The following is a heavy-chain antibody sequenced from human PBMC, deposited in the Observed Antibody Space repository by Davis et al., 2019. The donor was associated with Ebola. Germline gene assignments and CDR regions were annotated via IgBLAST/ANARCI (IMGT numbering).Heavy chain of an antibody. CDR3: ARGKWQRFQDYFYFGMDV. V-gene: IGHV4-34*01. CDR2: INHSGST. CDR1: GGSSNIYY. J-gene: IGHJ6*02. Sequence: SETLSLTCAVYGGSSNIYYWSWVRQSPGKGREWIGEINHSGSTNYNTSLMGRVTLAVDAPKNQFSLRLSSVTAADTGMYYCARGKWQRFQDYFYFGMDVWAQGTSVTVSS. D-gene: IGHD5-12*01.